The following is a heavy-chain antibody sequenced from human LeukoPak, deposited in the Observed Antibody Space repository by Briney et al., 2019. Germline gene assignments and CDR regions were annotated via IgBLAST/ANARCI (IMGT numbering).Heavy chain of an antibody. CDR2: ISWNSGSI. J-gene: IGHJ3*02. CDR3: AKDHYWSGYYTAFDI. V-gene: IGHV3-9*01. CDR1: GFTFDDYA. Sequence: GGSLRLSCAASGFTFDDYAMHWVRQAPGKGLEWVSGISWNSGSIGYADSVKGRFTISRDNAKNSLYLQMNSLRAEDTALYYCAKDHYWSGYYTAFDIWGQGTMVTVSS. D-gene: IGHD3-3*02.